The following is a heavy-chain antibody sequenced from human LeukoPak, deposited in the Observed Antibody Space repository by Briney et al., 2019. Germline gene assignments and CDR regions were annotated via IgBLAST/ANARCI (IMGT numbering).Heavy chain of an antibody. CDR2: ISGSGGST. CDR1: GFTFSSYA. J-gene: IGHJ4*02. D-gene: IGHD2-2*01. V-gene: IGHV3-23*01. CDR3: AKEVVVVPAASEGDY. Sequence: GGSLRLSCAASGFTFSSYAMSWVRQAPGKGLEWVSAISGSGGSTYYADSVKGRFTISRDNSKDTLYLQMNSLRAEDTAVYYCAKEVVVVPAASEGDYWGQGTLVTVSS.